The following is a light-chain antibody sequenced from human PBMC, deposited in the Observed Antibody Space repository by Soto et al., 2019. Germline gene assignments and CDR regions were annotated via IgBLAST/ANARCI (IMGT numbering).Light chain of an antibody. Sequence: EIVLTQSPGTLSLSPGERATLSCRASQSVNSNYLAWYQQSPGQAPRLLIYDASIRASGIPDRFSGSGSGTDFTLPITRLEPEDFATYFCQQSHTTPTAFGQGTRVDIK. J-gene: IGKJ5*01. CDR1: QSVNSNY. CDR3: QQSHTTPTA. V-gene: IGKV3D-20*02. CDR2: DAS.